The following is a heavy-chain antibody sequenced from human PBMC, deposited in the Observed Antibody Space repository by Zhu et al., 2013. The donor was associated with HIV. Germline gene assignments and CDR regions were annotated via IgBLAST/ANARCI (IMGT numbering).Heavy chain of an antibody. CDR3: ARAHAPYIGWELLLYFDY. J-gene: IGHJ4*02. D-gene: IGHD1-26*01. CDR1: GYTFTSYA. V-gene: IGHV1-3*01. Sequence: QVQLVQSGAEVKKPGASVKVSCKASGYTFTSYAMHWVRQAPGQRLEWMGWINAGNGNTKYSQKFQGRVTITRDTSASTAYMELSSLRSEDTAVYYCARAHAPYIGWELLLYFDYWGQGTLVTVSS. CDR2: INAGNGNT.